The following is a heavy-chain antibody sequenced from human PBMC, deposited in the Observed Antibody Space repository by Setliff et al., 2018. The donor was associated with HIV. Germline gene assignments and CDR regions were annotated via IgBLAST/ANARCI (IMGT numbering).Heavy chain of an antibody. D-gene: IGHD2-8*01. J-gene: IGHJ3*02. CDR3: ARLESGVFDI. CDR1: GYSISSGYY. Sequence: PSETLSLTCAVSGYSISSGYYWAWIRQPPGKGLEWIGHIYHTGGTYSNPSLKRRVTISVDTSKNQFSLKLTSVTAADTAVYYCARLESGVFDIWGQGTMVTVSS. V-gene: IGHV4-38-2*01. CDR2: IYHTGGT.